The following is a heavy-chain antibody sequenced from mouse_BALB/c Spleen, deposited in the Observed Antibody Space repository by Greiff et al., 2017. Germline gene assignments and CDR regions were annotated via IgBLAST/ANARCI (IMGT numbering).Heavy chain of an antibody. V-gene: IGHV1-87*01. CDR1: GYTFTSYW. CDR2: IYPGDGDT. J-gene: IGHJ3*01. CDR3: ARLYDGYFAY. Sequence: QVQLQQSGAELARPGASVKLSCKASGYTFTSYWMQWVKQRPGQGLEWIGAIYPGDGDTRYTQKFKGKATLTADKSSSTAYMQLSSLASEDSAVYYCARLYDGYFAYWGQGTLVTVSA. D-gene: IGHD2-3*01.